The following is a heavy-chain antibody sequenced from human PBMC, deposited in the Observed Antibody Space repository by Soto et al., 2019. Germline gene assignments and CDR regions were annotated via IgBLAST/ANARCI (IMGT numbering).Heavy chain of an antibody. CDR3: AKDLPPGAVAGTGYDY. CDR2: ISYDGSNI. D-gene: IGHD6-19*01. Sequence: GGSLRLSCAASGFTFSSYGMHWVRQAPGKGLEWVAVISYDGSNIYYVDSVKGRFTISRDNSKNTLYLQMNSLRAEDTAVYYCAKDLPPGAVAGTGYDYWGQGALVTSPQ. CDR1: GFTFSSYG. J-gene: IGHJ4*02. V-gene: IGHV3-30*18.